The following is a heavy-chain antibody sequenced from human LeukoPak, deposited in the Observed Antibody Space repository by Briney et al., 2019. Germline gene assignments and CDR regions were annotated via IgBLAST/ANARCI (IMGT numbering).Heavy chain of an antibody. CDR3: ARDIRGNYFDS. CDR1: GFIFDDSL. V-gene: IGHV3-43*01. J-gene: IGHJ4*02. Sequence: PGGSLRLSCVASGFIFDDSLMHWVRQAPGKGLEWISLISRDGSTPYYADSVNGRFTISRDNSKNSLFLQMNSLTPEDTAVYYCARDIRGNYFDSWGQGTLVTVSS. CDR2: ISRDGSTP. D-gene: IGHD3-16*01.